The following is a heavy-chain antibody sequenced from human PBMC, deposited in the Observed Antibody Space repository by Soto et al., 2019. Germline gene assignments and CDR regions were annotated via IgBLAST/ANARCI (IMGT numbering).Heavy chain of an antibody. Sequence: SVKVSCKASGRTFSSYAISWVRQAPGQGLEWMGGIIPIFGTANYAQKFQGRVTITADESTSTAYMELSSLRSEDTAVYYCAREGTPDYSSSWYFGSTRLNWFDPWGQGTLFIVSS. D-gene: IGHD6-13*01. V-gene: IGHV1-69*13. CDR3: AREGTPDYSSSWYFGSTRLNWFDP. CDR2: IIPIFGTA. J-gene: IGHJ5*02. CDR1: GRTFSSYA.